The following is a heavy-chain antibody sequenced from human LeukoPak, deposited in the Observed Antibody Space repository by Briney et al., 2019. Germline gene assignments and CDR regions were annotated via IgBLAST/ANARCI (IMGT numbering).Heavy chain of an antibody. CDR2: IYSGGNT. V-gene: IGHV3-53*04. CDR1: GFTVNSNY. CDR3: ARVSRGQLIDAFDI. Sequence: PGGSLRLSCAASGFTVNSNYMTWVRQAPGKGLEWVSVIYSGGNTYYADSVKGRFTISRHNSKNTLYLQMNSLRTGDTAVYYCARVSRGQLIDAFDIRGQGTMVTVSS. D-gene: IGHD6-13*01. J-gene: IGHJ3*02.